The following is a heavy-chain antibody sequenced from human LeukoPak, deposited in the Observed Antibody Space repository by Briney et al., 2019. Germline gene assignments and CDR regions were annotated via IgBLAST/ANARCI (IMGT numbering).Heavy chain of an antibody. CDR3: ARHRKGAPDFDY. D-gene: IGHD6-6*01. V-gene: IGHV4-39*01. J-gene: IGHJ4*02. Sequence: PSETLSLTCAVYGGSLSGYYWTWIRQTPGKGLEWIGSIYYSGSTYYNPSLKSRVTISVDTSKNQFSLKLSSVTAADTAVYYCARHRKGAPDFDYWGQGTLVTVSS. CDR1: GGSLSGYY. CDR2: IYYSGST.